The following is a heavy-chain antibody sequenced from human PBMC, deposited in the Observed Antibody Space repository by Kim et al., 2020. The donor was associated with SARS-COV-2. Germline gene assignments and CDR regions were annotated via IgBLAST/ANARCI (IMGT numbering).Heavy chain of an antibody. CDR3: ARASGELITMVRGVITGWFDP. Sequence: SVKVSCKASGGTFSSYAITWVRQAPGQGLEWMGGIIPIFGTANYAQKFQGRVTITADKSTSTAYMELSSLRSEDTAVYYCARASGELITMVRGVITGWFDPWGQGTLVTVSS. J-gene: IGHJ5*02. V-gene: IGHV1-69*06. D-gene: IGHD3-10*01. CDR2: IIPIFGTA. CDR1: GGTFSSYA.